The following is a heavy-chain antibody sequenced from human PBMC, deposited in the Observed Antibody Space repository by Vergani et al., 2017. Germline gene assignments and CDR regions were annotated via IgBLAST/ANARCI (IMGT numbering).Heavy chain of an antibody. CDR1: GFTFSSYG. CDR3: ARDLSKRYFDWLSNYYYGMDV. V-gene: IGHV3-33*01. CDR2: IWYDGSNK. Sequence: QVQLVESGGGVVQPGRSLRLSCAASGFTFSSYGMHWVRQAPGKGLEWVAVIWYDGSNKYYADSVKGRFTISRDNSKNTLYLQMNSLRAEDTAVYYCARDLSKRYFDWLSNYYYGMDVWGQGP. J-gene: IGHJ6*02. D-gene: IGHD3-9*01.